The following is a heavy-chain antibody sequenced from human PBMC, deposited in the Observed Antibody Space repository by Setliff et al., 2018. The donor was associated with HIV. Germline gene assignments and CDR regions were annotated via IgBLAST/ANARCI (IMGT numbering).Heavy chain of an antibody. Sequence: GASVKVSCKASGGTFSSYAISWVRQAPGQGLEWMGGIIPIFGTANYAQKFQGRVTITADESTSTAYMELSSLRSEDTAVYYCAGEREIVGAGNYMDVWGKGTTVTVSS. CDR3: AGEREIVGAGNYMDV. CDR1: GGTFSSYA. D-gene: IGHD1-26*01. CDR2: IIPIFGTA. J-gene: IGHJ6*03. V-gene: IGHV1-69*13.